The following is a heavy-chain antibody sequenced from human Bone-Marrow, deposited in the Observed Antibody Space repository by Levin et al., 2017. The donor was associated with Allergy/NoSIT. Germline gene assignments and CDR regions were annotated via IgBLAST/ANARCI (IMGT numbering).Heavy chain of an antibody. Sequence: PGGSLRLSCAASGFTFSSYAMSWVRQAPGKGLEWVSAISGSGGSTYYADSVKGRFTISRDNSKNTLYLQMNSLRAEDTAVYYCAKDGYYYDSSGYFGGNYFDYWGQGTLVTVSS. D-gene: IGHD3-22*01. CDR1: GFTFSSYA. CDR2: ISGSGGST. CDR3: AKDGYYYDSSGYFGGNYFDY. V-gene: IGHV3-23*01. J-gene: IGHJ4*02.